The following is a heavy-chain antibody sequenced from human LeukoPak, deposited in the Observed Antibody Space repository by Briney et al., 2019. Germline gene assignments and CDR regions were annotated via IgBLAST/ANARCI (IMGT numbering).Heavy chain of an antibody. D-gene: IGHD6-6*01. J-gene: IGHJ4*02. CDR1: GGSFSGYY. CDR2: INHSGST. CDR3: ARAFSSFWPIDD. Sequence: SETLSLTCAVYGGSFSGYYWSWIRQPPGKGLEWIGEINHSGSTNYNPSLKSRVTISVDTSKNQFSLKLSSVTAEDTALYYCARAFSSFWPIDDWGQGTLVTVSS. V-gene: IGHV4-34*01.